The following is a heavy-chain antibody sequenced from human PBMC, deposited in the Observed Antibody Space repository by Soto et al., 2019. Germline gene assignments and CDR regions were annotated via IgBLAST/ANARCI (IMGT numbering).Heavy chain of an antibody. CDR3: ARALTAYYYDSSGYYYYYYYGMDV. J-gene: IGHJ6*02. V-gene: IGHV3-48*02. D-gene: IGHD3-22*01. CDR2: ISSRSSTI. CDR1: GFTFSSES. Sequence: GGSLRLSCAASGFTFSSESMNWVRQAPGKGLEWVSYISSRSSTIYYADSVKGRFTISRDNAKNSLYLQMNSLRDEDTAVYYCARALTAYYYDSSGYYYYYYYGMDVWGQGTTVTVSS.